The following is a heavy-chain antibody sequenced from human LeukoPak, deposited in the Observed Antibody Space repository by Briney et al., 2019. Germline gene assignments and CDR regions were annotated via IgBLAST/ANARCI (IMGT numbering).Heavy chain of an antibody. J-gene: IGHJ6*03. CDR2: ISYDGSNK. Sequence: PGGSLRLSCAASGFTFSNYGMHWVRQAPGKGLEWVAVISYDGSNKYYADSVKGRFTISRDNAKNTLYLQMNSLRAEDTAVYYCAKDSIGSYSSSWYGSIYYYYMDVWGKGTTVTVSS. V-gene: IGHV3-30*18. D-gene: IGHD6-13*01. CDR1: GFTFSNYG. CDR3: AKDSIGSYSSSWYGSIYYYYMDV.